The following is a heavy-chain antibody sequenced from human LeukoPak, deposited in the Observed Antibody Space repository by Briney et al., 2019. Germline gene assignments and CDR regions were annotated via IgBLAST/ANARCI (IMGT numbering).Heavy chain of an antibody. Sequence: PGRSLRLSCAASGFTFDDYAVHWVRQAPGKGLEWVSGISWNRGSIGYADSVKGRFTISRDNAKNSLYLQMNSLRAEDTALYYCAKDGSLSPWYFDYWGQGTLVTVSS. D-gene: IGHD3-16*02. V-gene: IGHV3-9*01. CDR1: GFTFDDYA. CDR3: AKDGSLSPWYFDY. CDR2: ISWNRGSI. J-gene: IGHJ4*02.